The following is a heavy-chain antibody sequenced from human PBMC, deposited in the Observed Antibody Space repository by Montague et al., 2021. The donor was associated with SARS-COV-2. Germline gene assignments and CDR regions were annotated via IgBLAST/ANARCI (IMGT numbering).Heavy chain of an antibody. J-gene: IGHJ4*02. D-gene: IGHD3-10*01. V-gene: IGHV3-7*01. Sequence: SLKLSCAASGFTFSSYGMSWVRQAPGKGLEWVADIKDDGSEKYYVDSLKGRFTISRDNAKNSLYLQMNSLRAEDTAVYYCARDFGYGRDYWGQGTLVTVSS. CDR1: GFTFSSYG. CDR3: ARDFGYGRDY. CDR2: IKDDGSEK.